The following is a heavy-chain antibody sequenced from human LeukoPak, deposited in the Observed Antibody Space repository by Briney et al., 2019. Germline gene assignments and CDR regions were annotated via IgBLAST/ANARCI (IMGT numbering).Heavy chain of an antibody. CDR2: INHSGST. D-gene: IGHD2-2*01. Sequence: SETLSLTCAVYGGSFSGYYWSWIRQPPGKGLEWIGEINHSGSTNYNPSLKSRVTISVDTSKNQFSLKLSSVTAADTAVYYCRSSTSPHYYNYGMDVWGKGTTVTVSS. J-gene: IGHJ6*04. CDR1: GGSFSGYY. CDR3: RSSTSPHYYNYGMDV. V-gene: IGHV4-34*01.